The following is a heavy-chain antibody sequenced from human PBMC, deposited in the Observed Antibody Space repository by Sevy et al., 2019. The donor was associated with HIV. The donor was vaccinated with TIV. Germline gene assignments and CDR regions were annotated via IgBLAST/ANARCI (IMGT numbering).Heavy chain of an antibody. V-gene: IGHV3-48*02. CDR2: ISSSSSSI. CDR1: GFTFSTYT. CDR3: ARAKVWVDALDI. J-gene: IGHJ3*02. D-gene: IGHD1-26*01. Sequence: GGSLRLPCAASGFTFSTYTMNWVRRAPGKGLEWVSYISSSSSSIYYADSVKGRFTISRDNADNSLFLQMNSLRDEDTAVYYCARAKVWVDALDIWGQGTMVTVSS.